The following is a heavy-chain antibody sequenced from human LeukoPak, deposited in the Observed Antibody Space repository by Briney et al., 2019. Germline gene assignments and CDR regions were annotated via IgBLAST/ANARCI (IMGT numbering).Heavy chain of an antibody. J-gene: IGHJ6*02. CDR1: GDSLNGYY. V-gene: IGHV4-4*07. D-gene: IGHD3-16*01. CDR3: ARVHSYASGIEV. CDR2: IHSGGT. Sequence: SQTLSLTCSVSGDSLNGYYWSWIRQPAGEGLEWIGRIHSGGTNYNPSLKSRVIMSLDTSKNQLSLRLTSVTAADTAVYYCARVHSYASGIEVWGQGTTVTVSS.